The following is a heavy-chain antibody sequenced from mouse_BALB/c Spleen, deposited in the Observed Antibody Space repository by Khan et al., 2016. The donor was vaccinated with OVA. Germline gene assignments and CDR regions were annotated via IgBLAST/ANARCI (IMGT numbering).Heavy chain of an antibody. D-gene: IGHD1-1*01. V-gene: IGHV1-69*02. J-gene: IGHJ3*01. Sequence: QVQLQQSGAELVKPGASVKLSCKASGYPLTSYWLHWVKQRPGQGLEWIGEIDPSDSYTNYNQKFKGKATVTVDKSSSTTYMQLSSLTSEDSAVYDCVRSFHYGSSTWLAYWGQGTLVTVSA. CDR3: VRSFHYGSSTWLAY. CDR1: GYPLTSYW. CDR2: IDPSDSYT.